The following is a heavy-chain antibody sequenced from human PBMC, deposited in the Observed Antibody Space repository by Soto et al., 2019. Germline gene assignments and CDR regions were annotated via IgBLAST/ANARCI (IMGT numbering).Heavy chain of an antibody. Sequence: SVKVSCKASGDPFISYAVIWLRQVPGQGLEWMGGIIPMFGTANYALKFQGRVTITADKSTSTAYMELSSLQSEDTAVYYCAIIKFISAWTFDYWGQGSLVTVSS. V-gene: IGHV1-69*06. D-gene: IGHD3-10*01. J-gene: IGHJ4*02. CDR3: AIIKFISAWTFDY. CDR1: GDPFISYA. CDR2: IIPMFGTA.